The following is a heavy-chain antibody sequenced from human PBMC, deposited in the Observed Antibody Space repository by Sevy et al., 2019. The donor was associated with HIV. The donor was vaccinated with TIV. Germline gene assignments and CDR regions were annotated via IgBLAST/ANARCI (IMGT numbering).Heavy chain of an antibody. CDR2: INHSGST. CDR3: ARSPPIVVVPGAPSWFDP. Sequence: SETLSLTCAVHGGSFSGYYWNWIRQPPGKGLEWIGEINHSGSTNYNPSLKSRFTISVDTSKNQFSLKLSSVTAAETAAYYCARSPPIVVVPGAPSWFDPWGQGTLVTVS. D-gene: IGHD2-2*01. CDR1: GGSFSGYY. J-gene: IGHJ5*02. V-gene: IGHV4-34*01.